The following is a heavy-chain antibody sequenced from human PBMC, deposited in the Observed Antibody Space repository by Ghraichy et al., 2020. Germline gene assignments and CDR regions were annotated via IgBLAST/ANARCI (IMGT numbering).Heavy chain of an antibody. CDR3: ARGGGSRYYYGLDV. V-gene: IGHV4-59*01. D-gene: IGHD2-15*01. CDR2: MFYSGIT. J-gene: IGHJ6*02. CDR1: GVSITNYY. Sequence: SQTLSLTCTVSGVSITNYYFSWIRQPPGKGLEWIGYMFYSGITKYNPSLKSRVTISVDTSKKQFFLKLSFVTAADTAVYYCARGGGSRYYYGLDVWGQGTTVTVSS.